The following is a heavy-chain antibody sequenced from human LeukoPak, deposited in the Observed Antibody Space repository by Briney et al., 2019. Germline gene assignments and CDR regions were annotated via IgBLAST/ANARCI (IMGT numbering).Heavy chain of an antibody. CDR1: GGSITSDF. Sequence: SDTLSLTCTVSGGSITSDFWGWIRQSPVKGLEWIGYMYHSGSTNYNPSLLSRVTMSADTSKNQYSLKLSSVTAADTAVYFCARIRSLVTTHWGPGTLVTVSS. V-gene: IGHV4-59*07. CDR3: ARIRSLVTTH. D-gene: IGHD2-21*02. J-gene: IGHJ4*02. CDR2: MYHSGST.